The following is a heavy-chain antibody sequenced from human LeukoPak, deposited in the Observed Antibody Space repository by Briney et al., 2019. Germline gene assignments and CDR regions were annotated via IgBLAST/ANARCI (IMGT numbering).Heavy chain of an antibody. CDR3: ARLQYQLLGVYYYYYMDV. D-gene: IGHD2-2*01. CDR2: IKQDGSEK. CDR1: GFTVSSNY. Sequence: GGSLRLSRAASGFTVSSNYMTWVRQAPGKGLEWVANIKQDGSEKYYVDSVKGRFTISRDNAKNSLYLQMNSLRAEDTAVYYCARLQYQLLGVYYYYYMDVWGKGTTVTVSS. V-gene: IGHV3-7*01. J-gene: IGHJ6*03.